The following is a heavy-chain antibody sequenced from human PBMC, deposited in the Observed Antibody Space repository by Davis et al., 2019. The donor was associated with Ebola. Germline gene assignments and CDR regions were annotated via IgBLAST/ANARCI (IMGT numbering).Heavy chain of an antibody. D-gene: IGHD2-15*01. V-gene: IGHV3-15*07. J-gene: IGHJ6*02. CDR3: SWDRYCSGGSCYYYYYGMDV. CDR2: IKSKTDGGTT. CDR1: GFTFSNAW. Sequence: PGGSLRLSCAASGFTFSNAWMNWVRQAPGKGLEWVGRIKSKTDGGTTDYAAPVKGRFTISRDDSKNTLYLQMNSLKTEDTAVYYCSWDRYCSGGSCYYYYYGMDVWGQGTTVTVSS.